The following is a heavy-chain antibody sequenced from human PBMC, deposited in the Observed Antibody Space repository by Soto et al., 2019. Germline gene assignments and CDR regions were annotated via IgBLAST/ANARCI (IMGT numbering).Heavy chain of an antibody. J-gene: IGHJ3*02. Sequence: GGSLRLSCVASGFMFSNYWMTWVRQAPGKGLEWVANLNRDGSEEQYVDSVKGRFTISRDNAKNSLYLQIHSLRADDTAVYFCARDPDDGVFGAFDIWGQGTMVTVSS. V-gene: IGHV3-7*05. D-gene: IGHD4-17*01. CDR3: ARDPDDGVFGAFDI. CDR1: GFMFSNYW. CDR2: LNRDGSEE.